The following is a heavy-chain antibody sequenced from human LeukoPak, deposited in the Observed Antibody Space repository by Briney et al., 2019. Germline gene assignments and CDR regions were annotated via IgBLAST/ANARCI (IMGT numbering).Heavy chain of an antibody. J-gene: IGHJ6*03. V-gene: IGHV3-21*01. CDR2: ISSSGSYI. Sequence: GGSLRLSCAASGFTFSSYSMNWVRQAPGKGLEWVSSISSSGSYIYYADSVKGRFTISRDNAKNSLYLQMNSLRAEDAAVYYCAGDGSSTTYYYYYMDVWGKGTTVTVSS. D-gene: IGHD6-6*01. CDR3: AGDGSSTTYYYYYMDV. CDR1: GFTFSSYS.